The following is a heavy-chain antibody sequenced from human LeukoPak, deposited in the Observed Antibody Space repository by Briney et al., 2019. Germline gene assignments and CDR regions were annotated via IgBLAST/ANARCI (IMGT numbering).Heavy chain of an antibody. D-gene: IGHD2/OR15-2a*01. CDR1: GGSISTYY. J-gene: IGHJ3*02. Sequence: SETLSLTCTVSGGSISTYYWSWIRQPPGKGLEWIAYIYYSGSTNYNPSLKSRVTISVDTATNQFSLKLRSVTAADTAVYYCARDFSAAFDIWGQGTMVTVSS. CDR2: IYYSGST. CDR3: ARDFSAAFDI. V-gene: IGHV4-59*01.